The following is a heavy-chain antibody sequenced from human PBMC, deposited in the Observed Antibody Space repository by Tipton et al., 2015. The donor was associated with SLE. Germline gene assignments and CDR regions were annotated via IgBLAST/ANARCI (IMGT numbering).Heavy chain of an antibody. J-gene: IGHJ3*02. D-gene: IGHD2-8*01. V-gene: IGHV4-59*08. Sequence: TLSLTCTVSGGSISSHYWSWIRQPPGKGLEWIGYIYYSGSTNYNPSLKSRVTISVDTSKNQFSLKLSSVTAADTAVYYCARQAPPNGDAFDIWGQGTMVTVSS. CDR2: IYYSGST. CDR1: GGSISSHY. CDR3: ARQAPPNGDAFDI.